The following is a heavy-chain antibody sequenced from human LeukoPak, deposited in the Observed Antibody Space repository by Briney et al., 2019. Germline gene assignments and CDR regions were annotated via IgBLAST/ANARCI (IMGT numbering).Heavy chain of an antibody. V-gene: IGHV4-4*07. Sequence: SETLSLTCTVSGGPITIYSWTWIRQPAGKGLEWIGRIYTSGSTNYNPSLKSRVTVSVDTSKTQFSLKLSSVTAADTAVYYCATDDVVGSNQHWGQGSLVTVSS. CDR2: IYTSGST. CDR1: GGPITIYS. D-gene: IGHD2-15*01. J-gene: IGHJ4*02. CDR3: ATDDVVGSNQH.